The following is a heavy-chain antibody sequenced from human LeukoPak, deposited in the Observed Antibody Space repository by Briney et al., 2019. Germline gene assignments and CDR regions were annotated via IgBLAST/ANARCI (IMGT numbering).Heavy chain of an antibody. CDR1: GYSFTNYW. Sequence: GESLQISCQGSGYSFTNYWIGWVRQMPGKGLEWMGIIYPGDSDTRYSPSFQGQVTISADKSISTAYLQWSSLKASDTAMYYCARQGALAMYAFDIWGQGTMVTVSS. CDR2: IYPGDSDT. J-gene: IGHJ3*02. V-gene: IGHV5-51*01. D-gene: IGHD3-3*02. CDR3: ARQGALAMYAFDI.